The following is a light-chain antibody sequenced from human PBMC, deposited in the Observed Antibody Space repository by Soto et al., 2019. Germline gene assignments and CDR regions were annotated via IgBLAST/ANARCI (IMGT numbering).Light chain of an antibody. CDR3: QQCANSPIT. Sequence: EIVLTQSPTTLSFSPGESSTLSFMASQPVSSNFLAWYQQKPGQAPRLLIYGVSSRVSGIPDRFFGSGSGTDFTLTINRLEPEDFAVYYCQQCANSPITFGQGTRLEIK. J-gene: IGKJ5*01. CDR2: GVS. V-gene: IGKV3-20*01. CDR1: QPVSSNF.